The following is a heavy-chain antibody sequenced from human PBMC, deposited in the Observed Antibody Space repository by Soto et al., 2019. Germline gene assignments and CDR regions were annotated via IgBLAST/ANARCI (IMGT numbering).Heavy chain of an antibody. V-gene: IGHV1-69*01. CDR2: IIPMFGTA. CDR1: KGTFNRDA. CDR3: XXXXXXXXXSLWFDP. Sequence: QEQLVQSGAEVKKPGSSVRVSCKASKGTFNRDAITWVRQVPGQGLEWMGGIIPMFGTADYAQKFQGRVTXTXXXXXXXXXXXXXXXXXXXXXXXXXXXXXXXXXXSLWFDPWGQGTLVTVSS. J-gene: IGHJ5*02.